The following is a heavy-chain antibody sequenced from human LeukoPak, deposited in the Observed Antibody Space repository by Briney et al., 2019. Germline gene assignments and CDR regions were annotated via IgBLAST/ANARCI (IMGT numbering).Heavy chain of an antibody. CDR3: ARDEARGYDFRPQDH. CDR2: ISSSSRYT. J-gene: IGHJ4*02. Sequence: PGGSLRLSCAASGFSLRDYSMDWVRKAPGKGLEWVSSISSSSRYTFYVDSVKGRFTISRDNAKNSLYLQMNSLRVEDTAVYYCARDEARGYDFRPQDHWGQGALVSVSS. D-gene: IGHD3-3*01. CDR1: GFSLRDYS. V-gene: IGHV3-21*01.